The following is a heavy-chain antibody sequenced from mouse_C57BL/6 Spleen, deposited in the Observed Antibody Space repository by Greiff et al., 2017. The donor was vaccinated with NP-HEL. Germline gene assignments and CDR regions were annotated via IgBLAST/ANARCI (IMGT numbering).Heavy chain of an antibody. D-gene: IGHD1-1*01. CDR1: GFTFTDYY. V-gene: IGHV7-3*01. CDR3: ASLYYGTWFAY. CDR2: IRNKANGYTT. J-gene: IGHJ3*01. Sequence: EVQLVESGGGLVQPGGSLSLSCAASGFTFTDYYMSWVRQPPGKALEWLGFIRNKANGYTTEYSASVKGRFTISRDNSQSILYLQMNALRAEDSATYYCASLYYGTWFAYWGQGTLVTVSA.